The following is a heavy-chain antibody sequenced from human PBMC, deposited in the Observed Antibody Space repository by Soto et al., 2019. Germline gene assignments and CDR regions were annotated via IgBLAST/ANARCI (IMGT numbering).Heavy chain of an antibody. CDR2: ISAYNGNT. CDR1: GYTFITYG. Sequence: QVQLVQSGTEVKKPGASVKVSCKASGYTFITYGISWVRQAPGQGLEWMGWISAYNGNTNYAQKVQGRVTMTTDTSTSTAYMELRSLRSHDTAVYYCARETAAAEPSYYYYGMDVWGQGTTVTVSS. J-gene: IGHJ6*02. D-gene: IGHD6-13*01. CDR3: ARETAAAEPSYYYYGMDV. V-gene: IGHV1-18*01.